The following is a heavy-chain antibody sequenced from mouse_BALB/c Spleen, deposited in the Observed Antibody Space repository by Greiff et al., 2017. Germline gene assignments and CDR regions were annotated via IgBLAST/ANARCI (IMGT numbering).Heavy chain of an antibody. CDR1: GYTFTSYW. V-gene: IGHV1-5*01. CDR3: TIDYDYDRAFAY. J-gene: IGHJ3*01. CDR2: ISHGNSDN. D-gene: IGHD2-4*01. Sequence: VQLQQSGAVLVRPGASVKMSCKASGYTFTSYWMHWVKQRPGQGLEWIGAISHGNSDNNYNQKFKGKAKLTAVTTTSTAYMELSSRTNEDSAVYYSTIDYDYDRAFAYWGQGTLVTVSA.